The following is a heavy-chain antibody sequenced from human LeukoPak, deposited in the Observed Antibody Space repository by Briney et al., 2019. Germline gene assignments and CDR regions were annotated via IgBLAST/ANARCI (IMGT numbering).Heavy chain of an antibody. Sequence: PGGSLRLSCAASGFTFSDYYMSWIRQAPGKGLEWVSYISYSDNTVNYADSVKGRFTISRDNAENSLYLQMNSLRAEDTAVYYCARGPARYYESSGLDYWGQGTLVTVSS. CDR1: GFTFSDYY. CDR3: ARGPARYYESSGLDY. V-gene: IGHV3-11*01. CDR2: ISYSDNTV. J-gene: IGHJ4*02. D-gene: IGHD3-22*01.